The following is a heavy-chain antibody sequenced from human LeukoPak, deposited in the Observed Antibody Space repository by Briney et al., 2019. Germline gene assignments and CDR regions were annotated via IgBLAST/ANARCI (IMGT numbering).Heavy chain of an antibody. CDR1: GGSISSYY. J-gene: IGHJ4*02. V-gene: IGHV4-59*01. CDR3: ARVPNYGGNSKYYFDY. Sequence: SETLSLTCTVSGGSISSYYWSWFRQPPGKGLEWIGYIHYSGSTNFNPSPKSRVTISVDTSKNQFSLKLSSVTAADTAVYYCARVPNYGGNSKYYFDYWGQGTLVTVSS. CDR2: IHYSGST. D-gene: IGHD4-23*01.